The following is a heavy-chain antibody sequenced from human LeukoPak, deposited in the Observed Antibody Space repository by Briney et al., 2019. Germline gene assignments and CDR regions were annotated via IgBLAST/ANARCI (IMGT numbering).Heavy chain of an antibody. V-gene: IGHV3-30*03. CDR3: ARDYYDSSGYLRDDY. Sequence: GGSLRLSCAASGFTFSSYGMHWVRQAPGKGLEWVAVISYDGSNKYYADSVKGRFTISRDNAKNSLYLQMNSLRAEDTAVYYCARDYYDSSGYLRDDYWGQGTLVTVSS. J-gene: IGHJ4*02. CDR1: GFTFSSYG. CDR2: ISYDGSNK. D-gene: IGHD3-22*01.